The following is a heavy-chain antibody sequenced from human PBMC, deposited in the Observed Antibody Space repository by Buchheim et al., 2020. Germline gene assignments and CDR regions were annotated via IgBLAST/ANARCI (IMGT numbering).Heavy chain of an antibody. CDR3: ARAYCGGDCYSGPLFDY. J-gene: IGHJ4*02. Sequence: QLQLQESGPGLVKPSETLSLTCTVSGGSISSSSYYWGWIRQPPGKGLEWIGSIYYSGSTYYNPSLKSRVTISVDTSKNQFSLKLSSVTAADTAVYYCARAYCGGDCYSGPLFDYWGQGTL. CDR2: IYYSGST. CDR1: GGSISSSSYY. V-gene: IGHV4-39*01. D-gene: IGHD2-21*02.